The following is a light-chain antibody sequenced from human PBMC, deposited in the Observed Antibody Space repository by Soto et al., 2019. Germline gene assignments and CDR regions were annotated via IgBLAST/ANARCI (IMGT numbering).Light chain of an antibody. V-gene: IGKV1-39*01. CDR1: QSISTY. CDR3: QQSYTSPPWT. Sequence: DIQMTQSPSSLSASVGDRVTISCRAGQSISTYLNWYQQKPGTAPRLLIYSASSVKTGVPPRFSGSGSGRDFTLTISSLLPEHIATYFCQQSYTSPPWTFGQGTKVEIK. CDR2: SAS. J-gene: IGKJ1*01.